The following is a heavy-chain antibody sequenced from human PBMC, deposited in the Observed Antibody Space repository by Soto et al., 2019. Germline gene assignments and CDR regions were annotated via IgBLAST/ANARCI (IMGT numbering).Heavy chain of an antibody. J-gene: IGHJ4*02. D-gene: IGHD1-26*01. CDR2: IIPVLNVA. V-gene: IGHV1-69*02. Sequence: QVQLEQSGAEMKRPGSSVKVSCETSGGIFTNYTFSWVRQAPGQGLEWMGWIIPVLNVANYAQKFQGKIAVPANKSTSTAFLMLTDLISEDTAIYFCARAPTASSPFDYWGQGTLVTVSS. CDR3: ARAPTASSPFDY. CDR1: GGIFTNYT.